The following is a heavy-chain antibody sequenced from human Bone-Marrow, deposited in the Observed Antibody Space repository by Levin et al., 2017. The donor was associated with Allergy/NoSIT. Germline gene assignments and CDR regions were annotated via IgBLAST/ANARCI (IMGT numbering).Heavy chain of an antibody. Sequence: GGSLRLSCKASGYTFRDHYIHWVRQAPGQGLEWMGWIDPDTGDTNYSERFQDRVSLTRATSISTAYLELSDLRSDDTAVYYCASVVNYADSIGYLPTLDYWGQGTLVTVSS. D-gene: IGHD3-22*01. CDR3: ASVVNYADSIGYLPTLDY. CDR2: IDPDTGDT. V-gene: IGHV1-2*02. CDR1: GYTFRDHY. J-gene: IGHJ4*02.